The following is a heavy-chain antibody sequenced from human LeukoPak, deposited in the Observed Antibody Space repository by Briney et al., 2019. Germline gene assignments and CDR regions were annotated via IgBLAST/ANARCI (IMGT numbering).Heavy chain of an antibody. CDR3: ARVMDIVYYFDY. CDR2: IYYSGST. J-gene: IGHJ4*02. Sequence: SETLSLTCSVSSVSISSYSWSWIRQPPGKGLEWIGYIYYSGSTNYNPSLKSRVTISVDTSKNQFSLKLSSVTAADTAVYYCARVMDIVYYFDYWGQGTLVTVSS. V-gene: IGHV4-59*01. CDR1: SVSISSYS. D-gene: IGHD5-12*01.